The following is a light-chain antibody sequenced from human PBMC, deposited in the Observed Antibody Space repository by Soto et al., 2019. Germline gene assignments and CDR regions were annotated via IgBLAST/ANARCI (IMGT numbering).Light chain of an antibody. CDR1: QSVSSN. CDR2: GAS. CDR3: QQYNNWPPWT. Sequence: EIVMTQSPATLSVSPGERATLTCRASQSVSSNLAWYQQKPGQAPRLLIYGASTRATGIPAGFSGSGSGTECTLPISSLQSEDFAVYYCQQYNNWPPWTFGQGTKVEIK. V-gene: IGKV3-15*01. J-gene: IGKJ1*01.